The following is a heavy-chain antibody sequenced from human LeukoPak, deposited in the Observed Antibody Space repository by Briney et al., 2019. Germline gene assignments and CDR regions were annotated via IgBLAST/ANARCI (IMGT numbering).Heavy chain of an antibody. CDR2: ISSSSSYI. V-gene: IGHV3-21*01. CDR3: ARALATHSSSYDY. Sequence: PGGSLRLSCAASGFTFSSYSMNWVRQAPGKGLEWVSSISSSSSYIYYADSAKGRFTISRDNARNSLYLQMNSLRAEDTAVYYCARALATHSSSYDYWGQGTLVTVSS. J-gene: IGHJ4*02. D-gene: IGHD6-13*01. CDR1: GFTFSSYS.